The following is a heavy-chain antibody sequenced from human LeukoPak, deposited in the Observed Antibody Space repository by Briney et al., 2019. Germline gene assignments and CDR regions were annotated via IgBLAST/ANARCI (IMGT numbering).Heavy chain of an antibody. CDR3: ARGSGGSGWDNFDY. D-gene: IGHD6-19*01. Sequence: GGSLRLSCAASGFTFSSYAMHWVRQAPGKGLEWVAVISYDGSNKYYADSVKGRFTISRDNSKNTLYLQMNSLRAEDTAVYYCARGSGGSGWDNFDYWGQGTLVTVSS. J-gene: IGHJ4*02. CDR1: GFTFSSYA. CDR2: ISYDGSNK. V-gene: IGHV3-30*04.